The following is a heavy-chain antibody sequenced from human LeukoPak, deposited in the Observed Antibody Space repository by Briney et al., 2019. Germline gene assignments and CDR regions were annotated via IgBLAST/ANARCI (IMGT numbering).Heavy chain of an antibody. V-gene: IGHV3-30*01. Sequence: GRSLRLSCAASGFTFSSYAMHWVRQAPGKGLEWVAVISYDGSNKYYADSVKGRFTISRDNSKNTLYLQMNSLRAEDTAVYYCATLGIAAAHFDYWGQGTLVTVSS. CDR2: ISYDGSNK. J-gene: IGHJ4*02. CDR1: GFTFSSYA. CDR3: ATLGIAAAHFDY. D-gene: IGHD6-13*01.